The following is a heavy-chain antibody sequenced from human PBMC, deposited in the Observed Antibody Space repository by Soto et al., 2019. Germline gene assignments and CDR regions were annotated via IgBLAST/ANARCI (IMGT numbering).Heavy chain of an antibody. CDR1: VYSINSRY. J-gene: IGHJ4*02. Sequence: KPXLTLCLTGCVSVYSINSRYWSWIRKPPGKGLEWIGYIDYVGSTNYAPSLQSRVTMSVATSKKQVSLTLRYVTAADTAVYYCVRQRGNYFDLCAQATLVTVSS. CDR3: VRQRGNYFDL. D-gene: IGHD3-10*01. V-gene: IGHV4-59*11. CDR2: IDYVGST.